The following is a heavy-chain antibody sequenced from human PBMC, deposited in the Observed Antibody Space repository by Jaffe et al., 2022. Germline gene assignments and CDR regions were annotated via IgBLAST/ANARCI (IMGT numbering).Heavy chain of an antibody. CDR2: IYTSGST. J-gene: IGHJ3*02. D-gene: IGHD5-18*01. CDR3: ARVGSAMVMTFDI. CDR1: GDSISSGPYY. Sequence: QVQLQESGPGLVKPSETLSLTCTVSGDSISSGPYYWNWIRQPAGKGLEWIGRIYTSGSTNYNPSLRSRVTISVDTSKNQFSLKLTSVTAADTAVYYCARVGSAMVMTFDIWGQGTMVTVSS. V-gene: IGHV4-61*02.